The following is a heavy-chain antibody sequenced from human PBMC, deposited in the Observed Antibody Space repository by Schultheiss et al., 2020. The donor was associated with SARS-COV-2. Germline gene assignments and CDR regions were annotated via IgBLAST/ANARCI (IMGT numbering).Heavy chain of an antibody. J-gene: IGHJ4*02. V-gene: IGHV3-15*01. CDR3: ARDRRESYDSSGYSHFDY. Sequence: GGSLRLSCAASGFDFSNIWMSWVRQAPGKGLEWVGRIKSDTDGGTTDYAAVVKGRFTISRDDSQKTLYLQMNSLRAEDTAVYYCARDRRESYDSSGYSHFDYWGQGTLVTVSS. CDR1: GFDFSNIW. D-gene: IGHD3-22*01. CDR2: IKSDTDGGTT.